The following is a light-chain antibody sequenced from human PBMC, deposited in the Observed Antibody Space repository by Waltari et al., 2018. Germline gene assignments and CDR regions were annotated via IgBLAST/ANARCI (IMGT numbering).Light chain of an antibody. Sequence: EIVLTQSPATLSLSPGDGATLSCRASQSVSTSLAWYQEKPGQAPRRLIHDASNRATGIPARVSGSGSGTDFTLTISGLEPEDSAVYYCQHRFNWPLTFGGGTKVEIK. CDR1: QSVSTS. J-gene: IGKJ4*01. CDR2: DAS. CDR3: QHRFNWPLT. V-gene: IGKV3-11*01.